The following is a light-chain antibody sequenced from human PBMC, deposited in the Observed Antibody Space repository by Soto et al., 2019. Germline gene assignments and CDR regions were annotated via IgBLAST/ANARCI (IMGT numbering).Light chain of an antibody. V-gene: IGKV1-17*01. CDR3: LQHNAYPWT. CDR1: QDIGIN. CDR2: VAS. Sequence: DIQMTQSPSSLSASVGDRFTMTCRASQDIGINLGWFQQKPGKAPKRLIYVASSLQRGVPSRFSGSGSGTEFTRTISSLQTEDFESYYCLQHNAYPWTFGQGTKLEV. J-gene: IGKJ1*01.